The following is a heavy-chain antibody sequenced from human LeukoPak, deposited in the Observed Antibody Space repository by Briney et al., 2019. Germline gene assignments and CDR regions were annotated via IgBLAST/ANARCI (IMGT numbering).Heavy chain of an antibody. CDR3: ARDEHYDFWRGYTYYFDY. CDR2: MYHGGST. V-gene: IGHV4-38-2*02. CDR1: GYFISSGYF. Sequence: PSEALSLTCTVSGYFISSGYFWGWIRQPPGKGLDWIGSMYHGGSTDYNPSLKSRVTISVDTSKNQFSLKLNSVTAADTAVYYCARDEHYDFWRGYTYYFDYWGQGTLVTVPS. D-gene: IGHD3-3*01. J-gene: IGHJ4*02.